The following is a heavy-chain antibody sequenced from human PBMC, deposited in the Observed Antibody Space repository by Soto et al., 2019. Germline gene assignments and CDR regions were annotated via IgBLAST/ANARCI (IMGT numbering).Heavy chain of an antibody. CDR2: MHTSGST. CDR1: GGSIRGYY. J-gene: IGHJ4*02. Sequence: SETLSLTCTVSGGSIRGYYWSWIRQSAGMGLEWIGRMHTSGSTNYNPSLKSRVTISVDMSKNQISLKLTPVTAADTALYYCVRASMPKAHFDSWGQGILVTVS. V-gene: IGHV4-4*07. D-gene: IGHD2-2*01. CDR3: VRASMPKAHFDS.